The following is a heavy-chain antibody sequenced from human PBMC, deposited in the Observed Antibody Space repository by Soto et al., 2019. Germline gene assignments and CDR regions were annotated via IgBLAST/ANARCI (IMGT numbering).Heavy chain of an antibody. CDR2: IYYSGST. Sequence: SWIRQPPGKGLEWVGSIYYSGSTNYSPSLNSRVTISVDTSKNQFSLKLTSVTAADTAIYYCVRDAHYTIRYSHYCAMEVWGHGTTVTVSS. V-gene: IGHV4-59*01. D-gene: IGHD2-2*02. CDR3: VRDAHYTIRYSHYCAMEV. J-gene: IGHJ6*02.